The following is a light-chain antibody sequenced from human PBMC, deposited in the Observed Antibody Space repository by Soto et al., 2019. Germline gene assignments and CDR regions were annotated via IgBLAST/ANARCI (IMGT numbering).Light chain of an antibody. CDR1: SGHNTYA. J-gene: IGLJ2*01. V-gene: IGLV4-69*01. CDR2: VNSDGSH. CDR3: QTWGTDVV. Sequence: QLVLTQSPSASASLGASVNLTCTLISGHNTYAIAWHQQQPEKGPRFLMKVNSDGSHIKGDGTPDRFSGSSSGAERYLTISSLQSEDEADYYCQTWGTDVVFGGGTKLTVL.